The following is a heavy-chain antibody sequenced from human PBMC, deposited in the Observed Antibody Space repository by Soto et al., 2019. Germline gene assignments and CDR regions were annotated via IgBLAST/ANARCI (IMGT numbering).Heavy chain of an antibody. CDR1: GFTFSSYA. CDR3: GKMRQLLLQSPFDY. CDR2: ISGSGGST. V-gene: IGHV3-23*01. D-gene: IGHD5-18*01. Sequence: EVQLLESGGGLVQPGGSLRLSCAASGFTFSSYAMSWVRQAPGKGLEWVSAISGSGGSTYYADSVQGRFTISRDNSKNTLYMQMNSLRAEDTAVYYCGKMRQLLLQSPFDYWGQGTLVTVSS. J-gene: IGHJ4*02.